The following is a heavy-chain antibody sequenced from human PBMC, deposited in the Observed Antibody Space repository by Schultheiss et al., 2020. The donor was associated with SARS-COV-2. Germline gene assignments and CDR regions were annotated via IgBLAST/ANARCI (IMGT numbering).Heavy chain of an antibody. CDR1: GYTFTGYY. Sequence: GESLKISCKASGYTFTGYYMHWVRQAPGQGLEWMGWINPNSGGTNYAQKFQGRVTMTRDTSISTAYMELSRLRSDDTAVYYCARDWRFGELSHYYGMDVWGQGTTVTVSS. J-gene: IGHJ6*02. D-gene: IGHD3-10*01. V-gene: IGHV1-2*02. CDR2: INPNSGGT. CDR3: ARDWRFGELSHYYGMDV.